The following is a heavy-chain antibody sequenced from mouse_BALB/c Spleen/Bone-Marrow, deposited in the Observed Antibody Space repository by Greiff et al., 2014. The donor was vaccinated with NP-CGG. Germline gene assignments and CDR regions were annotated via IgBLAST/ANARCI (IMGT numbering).Heavy chain of an antibody. CDR1: GFIFSDYY. J-gene: IGHJ3*01. CDR3: ARPLYDGYYVAY. D-gene: IGHD2-3*01. V-gene: IGHV5-12*02. CDR2: ISNGGGST. Sequence: VESGGGLVQPGGSLKLSCATSGFIFSDYYMYWVRQTPEKRLEWVAYISNGGGSTYYPDTVKGRFTISRDNAKNTLYLQMSRLKSEDTAMYYCARPLYDGYYVAYWGQGTLVTVSA.